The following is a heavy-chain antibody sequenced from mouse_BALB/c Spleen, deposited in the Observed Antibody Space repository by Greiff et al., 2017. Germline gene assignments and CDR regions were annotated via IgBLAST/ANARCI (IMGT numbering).Heavy chain of an antibody. V-gene: IGHV1-7*01. CDR1: GYTFTSYW. J-gene: IGHJ4*01. CDR3: ARLRRGDY. Sequence: QVQLQQSGAELAKPGASVKMSCKASGYTFTSYWMHWVKQRPGQGLEWIGYINPSTGYTEYNQKFKDKATLTADKSSSTAYMQLSSLTSEDSAVYYCARLRRGDYWGQGTSVTVSS. CDR2: INPSTGYT. D-gene: IGHD2-12*01.